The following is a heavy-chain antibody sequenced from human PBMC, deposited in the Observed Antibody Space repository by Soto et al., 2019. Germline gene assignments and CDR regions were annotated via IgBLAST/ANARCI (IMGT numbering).Heavy chain of an antibody. J-gene: IGHJ5*02. D-gene: IGHD3-10*01. CDR3: ARYPYGSGSYFS. CDR2: IYYSGST. V-gene: IGHV4-39*01. CDR1: GGSISSSSYY. Sequence: QLQLQESGPGLVKPSETLSLTCTVSGGSISSSSYYWGWIRQPPGKGLEWIGSIYYSGSTYYNPSLKSRVTISVDTSKNQFSLKLSSVTAADTAVYYCARYPYGSGSYFSWGQGTLVTVSS.